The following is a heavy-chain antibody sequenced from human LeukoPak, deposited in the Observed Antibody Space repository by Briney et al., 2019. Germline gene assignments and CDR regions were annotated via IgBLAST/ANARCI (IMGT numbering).Heavy chain of an antibody. CDR2: IYTSGST. CDR3: ARVADYYDSSGYYDY. V-gene: IGHV4-4*07. CDR1: GGSISSYY. J-gene: IGHJ4*02. D-gene: IGHD3-22*01. Sequence: SETLSLTCTVSGGSISSYYWSWIRQPAGKGPEWIGRIYTSGSTNYNPSLKSRVTISVDTSKNQFSLKLSSVTAADTAVYYCARVADYYDSSGYYDYWGQGTLVTVSS.